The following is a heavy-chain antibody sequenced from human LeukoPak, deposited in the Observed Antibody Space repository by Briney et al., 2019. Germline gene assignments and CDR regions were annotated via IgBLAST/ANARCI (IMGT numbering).Heavy chain of an antibody. J-gene: IGHJ3*02. D-gene: IGHD4-17*01. V-gene: IGHV4-39*07. CDR2: IYQSGST. Sequence: SETLSLTCTVSGGSISNSSSYWGWIRQSPGQRLEWLGSIYQSGSTYDNPSLKSRVTISVDTSKNQFSLKLSSVTAADTAVYYCARVPGDYGDYVDAFDIWGQGTMVTVSS. CDR3: ARVPGDYGDYVDAFDI. CDR1: GGSISNSSSY.